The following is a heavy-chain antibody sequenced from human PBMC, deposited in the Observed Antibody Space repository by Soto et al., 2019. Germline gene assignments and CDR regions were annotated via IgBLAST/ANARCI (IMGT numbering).Heavy chain of an antibody. J-gene: IGHJ5*02. Sequence: PSETLSLTCTVSGGSVSGGNYYWAWIRLAPGKGLQWIGSVYYSGGTNQSPSLKSPASIFIDTAKNQFSLRLNSVTDADTAVYFCARHIRSYSGGYQWFDPWGQGTRVTVSS. V-gene: IGHV4-39*01. D-gene: IGHD3-22*01. CDR2: VYYSGGT. CDR1: GGSVSGGNYY. CDR3: ARHIRSYSGGYQWFDP.